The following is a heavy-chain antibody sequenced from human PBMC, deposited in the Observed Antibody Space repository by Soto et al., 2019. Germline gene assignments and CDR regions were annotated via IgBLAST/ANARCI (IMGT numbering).Heavy chain of an antibody. CDR3: VRDPLGSGWAFDV. CDR2: IWSDGTTR. CDR1: GFTLSSYA. Sequence: QEPVVESGGGVVQPGRSLRLSCAASGFTLSSYAMHWVRQAPGKGLEWVAMIWSDGTTRYYADSVKGRFTISRDSSKKAWYLQMNSLRVDDTAVYYCVRDPLGSGWAFDVWGQGTLGTVSS. V-gene: IGHV3-33*01. J-gene: IGHJ4*02. D-gene: IGHD6-19*01.